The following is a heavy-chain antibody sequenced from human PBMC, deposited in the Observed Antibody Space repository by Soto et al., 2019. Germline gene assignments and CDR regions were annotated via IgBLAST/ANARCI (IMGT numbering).Heavy chain of an antibody. V-gene: IGHV3-9*01. CDR2: ISWNSGSI. CDR1: GFTFDDYA. Sequence: GGSLRLSCAVSGFTFDDYAMHWVRQSPGKGLEWVSGISWNSGSIGYADSVKGRLTISRDNAKNSLFLQLNSLRAEDTALYYCAKEHDSSGYNSGAMDYWGQGTLVTVSS. J-gene: IGHJ4*02. D-gene: IGHD3-22*01. CDR3: AKEHDSSGYNSGAMDY.